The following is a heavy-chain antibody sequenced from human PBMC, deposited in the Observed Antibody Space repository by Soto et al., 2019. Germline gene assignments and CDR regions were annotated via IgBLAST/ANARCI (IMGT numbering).Heavy chain of an antibody. V-gene: IGHV1-69*13. CDR3: ARDPSSGWLYNWFDP. CDR2: IIPIFGTA. CDR1: GGTFSSYA. J-gene: IGHJ5*02. D-gene: IGHD6-19*01. Sequence: SVKVSCKASGGTFSSYAISWVRQAPGQGLEWMGGIIPIFGTANYAQKFQGRITITADESTSTAYMELSSLRSEDTAVYYCARDPSSGWLYNWFDPWGQGTLVTVSS.